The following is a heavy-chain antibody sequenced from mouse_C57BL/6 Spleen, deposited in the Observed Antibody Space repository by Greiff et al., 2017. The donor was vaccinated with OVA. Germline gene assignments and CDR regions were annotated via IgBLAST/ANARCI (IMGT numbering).Heavy chain of an antibody. CDR1: GYTFTSYW. Sequence: QVQLQQPGAELVKPGASVKLSCKASGYTFTSYWMQWVKQRPGQGLEWIGEIDPSDSYTNYNQKFKGKATLTVDTSSSTAYTHLSSLTSEDSAVYYCARATVVGDYFDYWGQGTTLTVSS. J-gene: IGHJ2*01. D-gene: IGHD1-1*01. CDR2: IDPSDSYT. V-gene: IGHV1-50*01. CDR3: ARATVVGDYFDY.